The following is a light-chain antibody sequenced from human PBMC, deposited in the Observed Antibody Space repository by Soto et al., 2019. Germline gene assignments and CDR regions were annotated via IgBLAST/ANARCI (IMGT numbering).Light chain of an antibody. CDR1: QSVTSN. Sequence: IVMTQSPATLSVSPGERATLSCRASQSVTSNLAWYQPTPGQAPRLLIYGASTRATGIPARFSGSGSGTEFTLTISSLQSEDFAVYYCQHYNNWPPWTFGKGTKVEIK. J-gene: IGKJ1*01. CDR3: QHYNNWPPWT. V-gene: IGKV3-15*01. CDR2: GAS.